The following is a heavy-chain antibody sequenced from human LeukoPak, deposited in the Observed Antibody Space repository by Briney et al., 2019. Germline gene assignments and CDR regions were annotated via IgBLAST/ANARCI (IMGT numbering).Heavy chain of an antibody. CDR1: GGSISSYY. D-gene: IGHD3-3*01. CDR2: IHYSGNT. J-gene: IGHJ4*02. Sequence: SETLSLTCTVSGGSISSYYWSWIRQPPGKGLEWIGGIHYSGNTYYNPSLKSRVTISVDTSKNQFSLKLSSVTAADTAVYYCARLGAGPTYYDFWSGYSSFYFDYWGQGTLVTVSS. CDR3: ARLGAGPTYYDFWSGYSSFYFDY. V-gene: IGHV4-59*05.